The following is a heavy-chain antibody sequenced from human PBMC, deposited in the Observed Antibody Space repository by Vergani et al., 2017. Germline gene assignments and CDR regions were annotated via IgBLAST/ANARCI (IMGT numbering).Heavy chain of an antibody. D-gene: IGHD1-26*01. CDR2: ISGSGGST. V-gene: IGHV3-23*01. Sequence: EVQLLESGGGLVQPGGSLRLSCAASGFTFSSYAMSWVRQAPGKGLEWVSAISGSGGSTYYADSVKGRFTISRDNSKNTLFLQMNSLRAEDTAEYYCAKTPKYSGSYYFDYWGKGTLVTVSS. CDR3: AKTPKYSGSYYFDY. J-gene: IGHJ4*02. CDR1: GFTFSSYA.